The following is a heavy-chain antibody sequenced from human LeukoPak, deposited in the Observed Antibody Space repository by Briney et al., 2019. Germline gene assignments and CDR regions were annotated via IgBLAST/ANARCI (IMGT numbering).Heavy chain of an antibody. Sequence: SETLSLTCTVSGASIGGSNYYWGWVRQPPGMGLEWIGSIFYSGRTYYNPSPSLKRRVTISVDSPKNQFSLRLTSVTAADTAVYYCARHEEEDGRNAKTFWFWGQGTLVTV. CDR2: IFYSGRT. D-gene: IGHD3-3*01. CDR3: ARHEEEDGRNAKTFWF. CDR1: GASIGGSNYY. J-gene: IGHJ4*02. V-gene: IGHV4-39*01.